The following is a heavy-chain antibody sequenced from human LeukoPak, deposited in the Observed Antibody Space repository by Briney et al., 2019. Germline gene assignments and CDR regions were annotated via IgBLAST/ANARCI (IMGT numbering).Heavy chain of an antibody. CDR1: GGSISSYY. V-gene: IGHV4-59*08. CDR3: ARHKDYYGSGSAPVRGYYYGMDV. D-gene: IGHD3-10*01. CDR2: IYYSGST. Sequence: PSETLSLTCTVSGGSISSYYWSWIRQPPGKGLEWIGYIYYSGSTNYNPSLKSRVTISVDTSKNQFSLKLSSVTAADTAVYYCARHKDYYGSGSAPVRGYYYGMDVWGQGTTVTVSS. J-gene: IGHJ6*02.